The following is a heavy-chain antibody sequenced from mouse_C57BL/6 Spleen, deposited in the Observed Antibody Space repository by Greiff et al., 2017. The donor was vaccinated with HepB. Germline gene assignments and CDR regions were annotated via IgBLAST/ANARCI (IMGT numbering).Heavy chain of an antibody. CDR2: ISYDGSN. V-gene: IGHV3-6*01. J-gene: IGHJ4*01. Sequence: EVKLQESGPGLVKPSQSLSLTCSVTGYSITSGYYWYWIRQFPGNKLEWKGYISYDGSNNYNPSLKNRISITRDTSKNQFCLKLNTVTTEDTATYYGARAESPDYYAMDYWGQGTSVTVSS. CDR3: ARAESPDYYAMDY. CDR1: GYSITSGYY.